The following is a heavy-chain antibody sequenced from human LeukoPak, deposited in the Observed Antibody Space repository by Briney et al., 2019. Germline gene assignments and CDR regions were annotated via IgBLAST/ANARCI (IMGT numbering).Heavy chain of an antibody. CDR3: AKDTRKYSSGWYGMN. Sequence: GGSLRLSCAAAGVTFSSYGMHWVRQAPGKGLEWVAVISYGGSNKYYADSVKGRFTISRDNSKNTLYLQMNSLRAEDTAVYYCAKDTRKYSSGWYGMNWGQGTLVTVSS. CDR2: ISYGGSNK. J-gene: IGHJ4*02. V-gene: IGHV3-30*18. CDR1: GVTFSSYG. D-gene: IGHD6-19*01.